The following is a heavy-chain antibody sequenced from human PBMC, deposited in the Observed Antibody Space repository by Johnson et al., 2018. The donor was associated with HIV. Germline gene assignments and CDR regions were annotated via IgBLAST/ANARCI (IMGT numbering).Heavy chain of an antibody. CDR2: LSGSGGST. CDR1: GITFSSYA. J-gene: IGHJ3*02. V-gene: IGHV3-23*04. Sequence: EKLVESGGGVVRPGGSLRLSCAASGITFSSYAMSWVRQAPGKGLEWVSALSGSGGSTYYAGSVRGRFTISRDNAKNSLYLQMNSLRAEDTAVYYCARDGSGTPKAFDIWGQGTMVTVSS. D-gene: IGHD3-10*01. CDR3: ARDGSGTPKAFDI.